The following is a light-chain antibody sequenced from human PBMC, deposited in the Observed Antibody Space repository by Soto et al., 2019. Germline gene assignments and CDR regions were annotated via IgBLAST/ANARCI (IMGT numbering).Light chain of an antibody. CDR1: SSDVGGYNY. V-gene: IGLV2-8*01. CDR3: SSYARSNNVVL. Sequence: QSALTQPPSASGSPGQSVTISCTGTSSDVGGYNYVSWYQQHPGKAPKVIIYEVSKRPSGVPDRFSGSKSGNTASLTVSGLQAEDEADYYCSSYARSNNVVLLGGGTKLTVL. J-gene: IGLJ2*01. CDR2: EVS.